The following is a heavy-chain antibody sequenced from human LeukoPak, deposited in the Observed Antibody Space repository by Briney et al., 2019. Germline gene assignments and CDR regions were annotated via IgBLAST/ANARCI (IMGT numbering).Heavy chain of an antibody. CDR2: IIPILGIA. D-gene: IGHD3-22*01. CDR3: AAHYYDSSGHNPIDAFDI. V-gene: IGHV1-69*02. J-gene: IGHJ3*02. CDR1: GGTFSSYT. Sequence: GSSVKVPCKASGGTFSSYTISWVRQAPGQGLEWMGRIIPILGIANYAQKFQGRVTITADKSTSTAYMELSSLRSEDTAVYYCAAHYYDSSGHNPIDAFDIWGQGTMVTASS.